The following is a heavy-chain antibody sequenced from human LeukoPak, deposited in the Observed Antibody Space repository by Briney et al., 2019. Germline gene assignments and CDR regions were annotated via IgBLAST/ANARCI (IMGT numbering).Heavy chain of an antibody. Sequence: SETLSLTCTVSGGSTDYYYWTWIRQPPGKGLEWIGYIHYSGRTNHNSSLKSRVTISVDTSKNQFSLKLRSVTAADTAVYYCARSQWLVHAFDIWGQGTMVTVSS. CDR2: IHYSGRT. CDR1: GGSTDYYY. D-gene: IGHD6-19*01. J-gene: IGHJ3*02. V-gene: IGHV4-59*01. CDR3: ARSQWLVHAFDI.